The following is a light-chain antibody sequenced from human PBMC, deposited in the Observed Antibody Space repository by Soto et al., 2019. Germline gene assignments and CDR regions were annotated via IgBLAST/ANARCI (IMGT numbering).Light chain of an antibody. CDR1: QSAYSSY. CDR3: QQYGTSLFT. J-gene: IGKJ4*01. V-gene: IGKV3-20*01. Sequence: ELVLTQSPGTLSLSPGDRATLSCRSSQSAYSSYLSWYQQKPGQAPRLLIYGALNRATGIPDRFSGSGSGTDFTLTISGLEPEDFAVYYCQQYGTSLFTFGGGTRVEIK. CDR2: GAL.